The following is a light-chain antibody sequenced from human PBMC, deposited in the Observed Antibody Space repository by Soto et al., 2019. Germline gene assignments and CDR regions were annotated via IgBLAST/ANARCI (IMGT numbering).Light chain of an antibody. V-gene: IGLV2-23*01. CDR2: EGT. J-gene: IGLJ2*01. CDR1: SSDVGRYNL. Sequence: QSVLTQPASVSGSPGQSITISCTGTSSDVGRYNLVSWYQQHPGKAPKLMIYEGTERPSGVSNRFSASKSANTASLTISGLQAEDEAHYLCSSYAGSGTFVFGGGTKLTVL. CDR3: SSYAGSGTFV.